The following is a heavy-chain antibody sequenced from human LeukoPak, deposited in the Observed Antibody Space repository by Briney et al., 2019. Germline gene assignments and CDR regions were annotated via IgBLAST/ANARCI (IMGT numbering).Heavy chain of an antibody. J-gene: IGHJ5*02. V-gene: IGHV7-4-1*02. Sequence: ASVKVSCKASGYTFTSYAMNWVRQAPGQGLEWMGWINTNTGNPTYAQGFTGRFVFSLDTSVSTAYLQITSLKAEDTAVYYCARDGYYGSGSYPNWFDPWGQGTLVTVSS. CDR3: ARDGYYGSGSYPNWFDP. D-gene: IGHD3-10*01. CDR2: INTNTGNP. CDR1: GYTFTSYA.